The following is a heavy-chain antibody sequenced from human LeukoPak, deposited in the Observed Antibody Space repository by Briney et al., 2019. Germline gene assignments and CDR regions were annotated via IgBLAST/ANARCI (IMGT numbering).Heavy chain of an antibody. V-gene: IGHV3-20*04. J-gene: IGHJ4*02. CDR1: GFTFDDYG. CDR3: ARVRLRSNHLDY. Sequence: RAGGTLRLSCAASGFTFDDYGMSWVRQAPGKGLEWVSGINWNGGSTGYADSVKGRFTISRDNAKNSLYLQMNSLRAEDTALYYCARVRLRSNHLDYWGQGTLVTVSS. CDR2: INWNGGST. D-gene: IGHD1-14*01.